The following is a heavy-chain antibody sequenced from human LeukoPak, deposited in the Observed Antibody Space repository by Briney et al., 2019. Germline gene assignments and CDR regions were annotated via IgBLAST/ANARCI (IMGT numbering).Heavy chain of an antibody. V-gene: IGHV3-15*01. Sequence: GGSLRLSCTASGFTFNNAWMSWVRQTPGKGLDWVGRIKSKIDGGTIDYAAPVKGRFSISRDDSKNTLFLQMSSLNTADTAVYYCTADLSTSSTYSNDHWGQGTLVSVSS. J-gene: IGHJ4*02. CDR1: GFTFNNAW. CDR3: TADLSTSSTYSNDH. CDR2: IKSKIDGGTI. D-gene: IGHD2-2*01.